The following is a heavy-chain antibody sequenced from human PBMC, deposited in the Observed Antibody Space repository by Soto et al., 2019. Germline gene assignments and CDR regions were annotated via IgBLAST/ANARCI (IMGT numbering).Heavy chain of an antibody. CDR2: IYYSGSA. D-gene: IGHD3-10*01. CDR3: ARVGSYNWFDP. J-gene: IGHJ5*02. Sequence: SETLSLTCTVSGAPINSGGYYWGWIRQHPGQGLEWIGHIYYSGSASYDPSLKSRVTISVDTSKNHFSLKLSSVTAADTAVYYCARVGSYNWFDPWGQGTLVTVSS. V-gene: IGHV4-31*03. CDR1: GAPINSGGYY.